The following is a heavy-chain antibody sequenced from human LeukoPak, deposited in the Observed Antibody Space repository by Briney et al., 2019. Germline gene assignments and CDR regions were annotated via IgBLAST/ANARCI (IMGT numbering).Heavy chain of an antibody. CDR2: INHSGST. CDR1: GGSFSGYY. V-gene: IGHV4-34*01. D-gene: IGHD3-3*01. Sequence: SETLSLTCAVYGGSFSGYYWSWIRQPPGKGLEWIGEINHSGSTNYNPSLKSRVTTSVDTSKNQFSLKLSSVTAADTAVYYCARGWLIREYYDFWSGYYSDAFDIWGQGTMVTVSS. J-gene: IGHJ3*02. CDR3: ARGWLIREYYDFWSGYYSDAFDI.